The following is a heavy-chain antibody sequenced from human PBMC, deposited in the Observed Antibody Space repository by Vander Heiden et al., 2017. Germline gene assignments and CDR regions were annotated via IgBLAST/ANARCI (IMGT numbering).Heavy chain of an antibody. CDR3: AKDVYDPRRGPYFFEY. CDR1: GFTFSAYA. Sequence: EVQLLESGGGLVQPGGSLRLSCAASGFTFSAYAMSWVRQAPGKGLEWVSGISGSGGSTFYADSVKGRFTISRDNSKNTLYLQMNSLRAEDTALYYCAKDVYDPRRGPYFFEYWGQGTLVTVSS. CDR2: ISGSGGST. V-gene: IGHV3-23*01. J-gene: IGHJ4*02. D-gene: IGHD3-22*01.